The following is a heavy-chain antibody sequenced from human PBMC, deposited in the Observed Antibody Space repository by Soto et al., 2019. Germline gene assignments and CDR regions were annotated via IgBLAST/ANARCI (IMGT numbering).Heavy chain of an antibody. V-gene: IGHV1-69*01. CDR1: GGIFRSSFA. Sequence: QVQLVQSGAEVKKPGSSVKVSCKVSGGIFRSSFAICWVRQAPGQGLEWMGGIVPIIGTGKYAEKFQGRVISTADESTSTAYMEVTSLTSEDTAVYFCARHREAETTFYYAMGDWGQGTTVTVSS. J-gene: IGHJ6*02. CDR3: ARHREAETTFYYAMGD. D-gene: IGHD4-17*01. CDR2: IVPIIGTG.